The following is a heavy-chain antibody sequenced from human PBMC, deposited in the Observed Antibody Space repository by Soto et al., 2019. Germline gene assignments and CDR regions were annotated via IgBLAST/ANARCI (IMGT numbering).Heavy chain of an antibody. J-gene: IGHJ6*02. CDR1: GYTFTGYY. V-gene: IGHV1-2*02. CDR3: ACGGNSAYYYGMDV. D-gene: IGHD2-21*02. Sequence: QVQLVQSGAEVKKPGASVKVSCKASGYTFTGYYMHWVRQAPVQGLEWMGWINPNSGGTNYAQKFEARVTMTRETSISTAYMELSRLRSDDTAVYYCACGGNSAYYYGMDVWGQGTTVTVSS. CDR2: INPNSGGT.